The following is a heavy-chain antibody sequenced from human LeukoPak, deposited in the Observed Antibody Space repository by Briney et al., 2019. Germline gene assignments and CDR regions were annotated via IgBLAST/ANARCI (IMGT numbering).Heavy chain of an antibody. CDR1: GGSISSRYYY. CDR3: ARQRSSEFDY. Sequence: SETLSLTCTVSGGSISSRYYYWGWIRQPPGKGLEWIGSIFYSGSPYYNPSLKSRVTISVDTSKNQFSLKLSSVTAADTAMCYCARQRSSEFDYWGQGTLVTVSS. CDR2: IFYSGSP. D-gene: IGHD6-25*01. V-gene: IGHV4-39*01. J-gene: IGHJ4*02.